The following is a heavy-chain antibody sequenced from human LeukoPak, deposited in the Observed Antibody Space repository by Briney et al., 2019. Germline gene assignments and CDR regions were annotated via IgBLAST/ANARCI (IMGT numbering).Heavy chain of an antibody. CDR1: GGSISSSNW. CDR2: IYHSGST. CDR3: ARRYYYGSGSYRC. J-gene: IGHJ4*02. Sequence: SETLSLTCAVSGGSISSSNWWSWVRQPPGKGLEWIGEIYHSGSTNYNPSLKSRVTISVDTSKNQFSLKLSSVTAADTAVYYCARRYYYGSGSYRCWGQGTLVTVSS. D-gene: IGHD3-10*01. V-gene: IGHV4-4*02.